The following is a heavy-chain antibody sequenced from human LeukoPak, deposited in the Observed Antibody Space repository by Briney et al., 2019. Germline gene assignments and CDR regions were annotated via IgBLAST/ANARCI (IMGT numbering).Heavy chain of an antibody. V-gene: IGHV1-18*01. CDR3: ARDQGEVPAAPNDLDC. J-gene: IGHJ4*02. Sequence: GASVKVSCKASGYTFSSYGISWVRQAPGQGLEWMGWISTYNGNTNYAQKLQGRVTMTTDTSTSTAYMELRSLRSDDTAVYYCARDQGEVPAAPNDLDCWGQGTLVTISS. CDR2: ISTYNGNT. D-gene: IGHD2-2*01. CDR1: GYTFSSYG.